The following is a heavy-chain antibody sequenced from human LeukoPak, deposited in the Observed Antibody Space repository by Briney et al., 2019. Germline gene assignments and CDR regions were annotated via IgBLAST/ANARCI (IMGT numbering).Heavy chain of an antibody. CDR3: ARAGYSSGWPTN. CDR1: GGSISSYY. Sequence: SETLSLTCTVSGGSISSYYWSWIRQPPGKGLEWIGYIYYSGSTKYNPSLKSRVTISVDTSKNQFSLRLSSVTAADTAVYFCARAGYSSGWPTNWGQGTLVTVSS. J-gene: IGHJ4*02. D-gene: IGHD6-19*01. V-gene: IGHV4-59*01. CDR2: IYYSGST.